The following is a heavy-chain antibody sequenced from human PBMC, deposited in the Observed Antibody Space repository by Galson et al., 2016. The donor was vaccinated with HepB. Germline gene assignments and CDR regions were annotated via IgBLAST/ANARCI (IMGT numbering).Heavy chain of an antibody. CDR2: ISWDGGST. J-gene: IGHJ6*02. CDR3: AKDIQRDSSSWYGRIYGMDV. CDR1: GFTFDDYA. V-gene: IGHV3-43D*03. Sequence: SLRLSCAASGFTFDDYAMHWVRQAPGKGLEWVSLISWDGGSTYYADSVKGRFTISRDNSKNSLYLQMNSLRAKDTALYYCAKDIQRDSSSWYGRIYGMDVWGQGTTVTVSS. D-gene: IGHD6-13*01.